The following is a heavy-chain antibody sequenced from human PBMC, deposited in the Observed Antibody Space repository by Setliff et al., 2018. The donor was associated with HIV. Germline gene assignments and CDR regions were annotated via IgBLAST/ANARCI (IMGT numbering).Heavy chain of an antibody. CDR1: GGSISSYY. D-gene: IGHD5-12*01. CDR3: ARGGASGYDWTPYYYYYYMDV. CDR2: IYYSGST. Sequence: ETLSLTCTVSGGSISSYYWSWIRQPPGKGLEWIGYIYYSGSTNYNPSLKSRVTISVDPSKNQFSLKLRSVTAADTAVYYCARGGASGYDWTPYYYYYYMDVWGKGTTVTVSS. J-gene: IGHJ6*03. V-gene: IGHV4-59*01.